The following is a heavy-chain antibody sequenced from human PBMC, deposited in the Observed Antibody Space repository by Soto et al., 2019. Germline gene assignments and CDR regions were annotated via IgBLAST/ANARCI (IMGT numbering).Heavy chain of an antibody. Sequence: ASVKVSCKASGGTLSDYAFSWVRQAPGQGLEWVGWISAYNDHTNYAQKFQGRVTMTTDTSTSTAYMELRSLRSDDTAVYYCARGTYFDYWGQGTLVTVSS. CDR2: ISAYNDHT. V-gene: IGHV1-18*01. CDR3: ARGTYFDY. D-gene: IGHD1-1*01. CDR1: GGTLSDYA. J-gene: IGHJ4*02.